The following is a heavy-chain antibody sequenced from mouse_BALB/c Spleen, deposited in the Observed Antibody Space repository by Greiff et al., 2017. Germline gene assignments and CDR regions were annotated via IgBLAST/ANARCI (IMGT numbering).Heavy chain of an antibody. CDR1: GFNIKDSY. J-gene: IGHJ2*01. CDR2: IDPAHGNT. D-gene: IGHD2-4*01. CDR3: ARKDDYDTDY. V-gene: IGHV14-3*02. Sequence: EVQLQQSGAELVKPGASVKLSCTASGFNIKDSYMHWVKQRPEQGLEWIGRIDPAHGNTKYDPKFQGKATITADTSSNTAYLQLSSLTSEDTAVYYCARKDDYDTDYWGQGTTLTVSS.